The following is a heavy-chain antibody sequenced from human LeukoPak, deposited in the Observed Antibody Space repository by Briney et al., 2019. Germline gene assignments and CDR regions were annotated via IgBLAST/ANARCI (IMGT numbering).Heavy chain of an antibody. D-gene: IGHD6-19*01. V-gene: IGHV3-21*01. CDR3: ARDQGSGWWAY. CDR1: GFTFNNYA. Sequence: PGGSLRLSCAASGFTFNNYAMIWVRQAPGKGLEWVSVISGSGNSTYYADSAKGRFTISRDNANNSLYLQMNSLRAEDTAVYYCARDQGSGWWAYWGQGTLVTVSS. CDR2: ISGSGNST. J-gene: IGHJ4*02.